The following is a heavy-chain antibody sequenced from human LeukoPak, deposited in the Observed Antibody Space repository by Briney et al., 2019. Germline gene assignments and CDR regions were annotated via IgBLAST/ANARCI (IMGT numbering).Heavy chain of an antibody. CDR3: ARSSGYYSSLFYMHV. J-gene: IGHJ6*03. CDR1: GYTFTSYY. Sequence: ASVKVSCKASGYTFTSYYMHWVRQAPGQGLEWMGIINPSGGSTSYAQKFQGRVTMTRDMSTSTVYMELSSLRSEDTAVYYCARSSGYYSSLFYMHVWGKGTTVTASS. CDR2: INPSGGST. D-gene: IGHD3-22*01. V-gene: IGHV1-46*01.